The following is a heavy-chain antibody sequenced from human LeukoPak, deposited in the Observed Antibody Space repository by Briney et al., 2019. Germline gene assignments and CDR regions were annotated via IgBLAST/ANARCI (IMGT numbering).Heavy chain of an antibody. CDR1: GFPFSSYE. Sequence: GGSLRLSCAASGFPFSSYEMNWVRHAPGKGLEGFPYVSSSGSTMYYADSGKGRFTISRNNAKTSLYLQMNSLRAEDTAVYYCARGRQQQLVQSPEDYWGQGTLVTVSS. CDR2: VSSSGSTM. D-gene: IGHD6-13*01. CDR3: ARGRQQQLVQSPEDY. J-gene: IGHJ4*02. V-gene: IGHV3-48*03.